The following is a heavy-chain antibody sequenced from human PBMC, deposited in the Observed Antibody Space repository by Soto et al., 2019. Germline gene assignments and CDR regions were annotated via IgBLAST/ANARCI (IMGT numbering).Heavy chain of an antibody. CDR1: GYTFTSYV. CDR3: ARDGRLGTGITMVRALRMDV. D-gene: IGHD3-10*01. V-gene: IGHV1-18*01. J-gene: IGHJ6*02. Sequence: QVQLVQSGAEVKKPGASVKVSCKASGYTFTSYVISWVRQAPGQGLEWMGWISAYNGNTNYAQKLQGRVTMTTDTSTITAYMGRRSLRSDDTAVYYCARDGRLGTGITMVRALRMDVRGRGTTVTVSS. CDR2: ISAYNGNT.